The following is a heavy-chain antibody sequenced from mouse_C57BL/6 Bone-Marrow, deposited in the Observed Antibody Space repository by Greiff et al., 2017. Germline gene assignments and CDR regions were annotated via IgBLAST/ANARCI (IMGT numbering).Heavy chain of an antibody. Sequence: VQLQQSGAELARPGASVKLSCTASGYTFTSYGISWVKQRTGQGLEWIGEISPRSGNTYYNEKFKGKATLTADKSSSTAYLELRSLTSEDSAVYFCAGGVLSGRARGFAVWGKGTLVTVSA. D-gene: IGHD3-3*01. V-gene: IGHV1-81*01. CDR1: GYTFTSYG. J-gene: IGHJ3*01. CDR3: AGGVLSGRARGFAV. CDR2: ISPRSGNT.